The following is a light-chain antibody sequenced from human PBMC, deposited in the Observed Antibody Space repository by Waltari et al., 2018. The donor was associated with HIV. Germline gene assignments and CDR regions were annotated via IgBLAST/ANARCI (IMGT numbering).Light chain of an antibody. CDR3: CSYAGDNLKV. Sequence: QSALTQPASVSGSPGQTITFSCPGTSSDVGTLDLASWYQQHPGEAPKLIIYEVTKRPSGVSDRFSGSKSGNTASLTISWLQAEDEADYHCCSYAGDNLKVFGGGTKLTVL. CDR1: SSDVGTLDL. CDR2: EVT. J-gene: IGLJ2*01. V-gene: IGLV2-23*02.